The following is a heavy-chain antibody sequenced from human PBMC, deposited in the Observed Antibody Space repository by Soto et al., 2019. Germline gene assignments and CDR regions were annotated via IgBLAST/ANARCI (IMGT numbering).Heavy chain of an antibody. CDR3: ARHVPSQYTAMVPFDP. CDR1: GYSFTSYW. V-gene: IGHV5-10-1*01. Sequence: GESLKTSCKGSGYSFTSYWISWVRQMPGKGLEWMGRIDPSDSYTNYSPSFQGHVTISADKSISTAYLQWSSLKASDTAMYYCARHVPSQYTAMVPFDPWGQGTLVTVSS. J-gene: IGHJ5*02. CDR2: IDPSDSYT. D-gene: IGHD5-18*01.